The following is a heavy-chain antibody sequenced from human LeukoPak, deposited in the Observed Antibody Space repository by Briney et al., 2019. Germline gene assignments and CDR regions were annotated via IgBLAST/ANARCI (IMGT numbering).Heavy chain of an antibody. CDR3: AKSRRVVAATYDY. J-gene: IGHJ4*02. D-gene: IGHD2-15*01. Sequence: GGSLRLSCAASGFTFSGYAMSRVRQAPGKGLEWVSAISGSGGSTYYADSVKGRFTISRDNSKNTLYLQMNSLRAGDTAVYYCAKSRRVVAATYDYWGQGTLVTVSS. V-gene: IGHV3-23*01. CDR2: ISGSGGST. CDR1: GFTFSGYA.